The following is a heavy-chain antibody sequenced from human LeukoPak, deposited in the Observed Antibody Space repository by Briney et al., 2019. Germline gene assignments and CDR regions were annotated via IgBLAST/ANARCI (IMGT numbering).Heavy chain of an antibody. CDR1: GGSFSGCY. V-gene: IGHV4-34*01. CDR3: ARGKSGGSRGAFDI. J-gene: IGHJ3*02. Sequence: PSETLSLTCAVYGGSFSGCYWSWIRQPPGKGLEWIGEINHSGSTNYNPSLKSRVTISVDTSKNQFSLKLSSVTAADTAVYYCARGKSGGSRGAFDIWGQGTMVTVSS. D-gene: IGHD2-15*01. CDR2: INHSGST.